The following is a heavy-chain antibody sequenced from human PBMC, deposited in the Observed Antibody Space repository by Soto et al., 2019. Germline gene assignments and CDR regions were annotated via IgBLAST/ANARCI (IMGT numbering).Heavy chain of an antibody. CDR2: ITYDGTTK. CDR1: GFTFSSYD. V-gene: IGHV3-30*18. Sequence: QVQLVESGGGVVQPGRSLRLSCAASGFTFSSYDMHWVRQAPGKGLEWVSVITYDGTTKYYADSVKGRFTISRDNSKNTLYLQMNSLGAEDTAVYYCAKDRPAFCGGDCHYLGYWGQGNLVSVSS. CDR3: AKDRPAFCGGDCHYLGY. J-gene: IGHJ4*02. D-gene: IGHD2-21*02.